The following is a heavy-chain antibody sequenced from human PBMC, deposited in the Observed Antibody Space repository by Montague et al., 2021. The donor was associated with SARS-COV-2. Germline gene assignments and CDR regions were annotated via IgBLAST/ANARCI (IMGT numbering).Heavy chain of an antibody. D-gene: IGHD1-1*01. Sequence: CAISGDSVSSNSATWNRVRQSPPRGLEWLGRTYYRSKWYNDYAVSVRGRVTINPDTSKNQFSLQLNSVTPEDTAIYYCTSGREGNYNVMDVWGQGTTVTVSS. CDR3: TSGREGNYNVMDV. CDR2: TYYRSKWYN. V-gene: IGHV6-1*01. CDR1: GDSVSSNSAT. J-gene: IGHJ6*02.